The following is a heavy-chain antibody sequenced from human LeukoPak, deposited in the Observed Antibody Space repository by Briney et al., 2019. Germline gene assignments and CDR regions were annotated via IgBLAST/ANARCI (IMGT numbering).Heavy chain of an antibody. V-gene: IGHV1-18*01. D-gene: IGHD2-2*01. CDR2: ISAYNGNT. J-gene: IGHJ4*02. Sequence: ASVTVSCKASGYTFTSYGISWVRQAPGQGLEWMGWISAYNGNTNYAQKLQGRVTMTTDTSTSTAYMELRSLRSDDTAVYYCARERGCSSTSCSLDYWGQGTLVTVSS. CDR1: GYTFTSYG. CDR3: ARERGCSSTSCSLDY.